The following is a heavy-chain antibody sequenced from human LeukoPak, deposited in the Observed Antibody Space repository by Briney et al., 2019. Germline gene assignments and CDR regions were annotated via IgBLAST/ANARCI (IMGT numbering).Heavy chain of an antibody. CDR1: GYTFTGYY. CDR2: INPKSGDT. CDR3: ARVGHYYDSCGYYTFDY. Sequence: ASVKVSCKTSGYTFTGYYIHWVRQAPGQGLEWMAWINPKSGDTNYAQKFRGRVTMTGDTSISTAHMELSRLRSDDTALYYCARVGHYYDSCGYYTFDYWGQGTLVTVSS. D-gene: IGHD3-22*01. J-gene: IGHJ4*02. V-gene: IGHV1-2*02.